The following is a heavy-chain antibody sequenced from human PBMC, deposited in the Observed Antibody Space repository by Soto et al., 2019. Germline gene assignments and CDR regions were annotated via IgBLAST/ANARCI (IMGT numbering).Heavy chain of an antibody. Sequence: EVQLVESGGGLVKPGGSLRLSCAASGFTFSSYRMNWVRQAPGKGLEWVSSISSSSSYIYYADSVKGRFTISRDNAKNTLYMQMTSLTADDKAVYYCAGEGDFYSTSWCIDWGQGTLVSVSS. V-gene: IGHV3-21*01. J-gene: IGHJ4*02. D-gene: IGHD6-13*01. CDR1: GFTFSSYR. CDR3: AGEGDFYSTSWCID. CDR2: ISSSSSYI.